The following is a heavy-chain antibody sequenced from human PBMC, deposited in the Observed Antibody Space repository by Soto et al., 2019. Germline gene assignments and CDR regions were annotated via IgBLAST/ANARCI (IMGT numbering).Heavy chain of an antibody. V-gene: IGHV3-13*05. J-gene: IGHJ6*02. Sequence: EVQLVESGGGLVQPGGSLRLSCEASGLTFRNYDMHWVRQGTGKGLEWVSGISAAGDPDYADSVEGRFTISRENAQNSLFLQMNSLRVGDTAVYYCARTDRDFYGLDVWGQWTTVIVS. CDR2: ISAAGDP. CDR3: ARTDRDFYGLDV. CDR1: GLTFRNYD.